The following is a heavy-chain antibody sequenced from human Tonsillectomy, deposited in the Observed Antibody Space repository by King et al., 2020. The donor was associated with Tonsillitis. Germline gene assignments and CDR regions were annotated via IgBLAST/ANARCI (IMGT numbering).Heavy chain of an antibody. Sequence: QLQESGPGLVKPSETLSLTCTVSGGSISSYYWSWIRQPPGKGLEWIGYIYCSGSTNYNPSLKSRVTISVDTSKNQFSLKLSSVTAADTAVYYCARTPRPGIAVAGGAFDIWGQGTMVTVSS. V-gene: IGHV4-59*01. CDR3: ARTPRPGIAVAGGAFDI. D-gene: IGHD6-19*01. CDR2: IYCSGST. J-gene: IGHJ3*02. CDR1: GGSISSYY.